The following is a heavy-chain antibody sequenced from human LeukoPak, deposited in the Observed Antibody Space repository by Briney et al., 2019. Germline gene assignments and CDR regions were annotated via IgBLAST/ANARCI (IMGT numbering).Heavy chain of an antibody. CDR3: ARGILGYCSSTSCYTYYYYYMDV. J-gene: IGHJ6*03. Sequence: SETLSLTCAVCGGSFSGYYWSWIRQPPGKGLEGIGGINHSGSTNYNPSLKSRVTISVDTSKNQFSLKLSSVTAADTAVYYCARGILGYCSSTSCYTYYYYYMDVWVKGTTVTVSS. D-gene: IGHD2-2*02. V-gene: IGHV4-34*01. CDR2: INHSGST. CDR1: GGSFSGYY.